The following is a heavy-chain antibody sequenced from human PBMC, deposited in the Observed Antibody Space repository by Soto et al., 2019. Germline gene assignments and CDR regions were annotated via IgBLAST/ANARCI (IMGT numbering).Heavy chain of an antibody. D-gene: IGHD3-22*01. CDR3: AKVGSYDSSGYPIDY. V-gene: IGHV3-30*18. CDR1: GFTFSSYG. J-gene: IGHJ4*02. Sequence: QVQLVESGGGVVQPGRSLRLSCAASGFTFSSYGMHWVRQAPGKGLEWVAVISYDGSNKYYADSVKGRFTISRDNSKNTLYLQMNSLRAEDTAVYYCAKVGSYDSSGYPIDYWGQGTLVTVSS. CDR2: ISYDGSNK.